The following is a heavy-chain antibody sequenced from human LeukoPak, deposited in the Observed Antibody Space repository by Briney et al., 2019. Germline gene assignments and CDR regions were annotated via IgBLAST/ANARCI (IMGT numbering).Heavy chain of an antibody. Sequence: PGGSLRFSCAASGFAFSRYWMHWVRQAPGKGLVWVSRINSDGRSAVYADSVKGRFTISRDNAKNTLYLQMDSLRAEDTAVYYCTRVSTTDDYWGQGTLVTVSS. CDR3: TRVSTTDDY. V-gene: IGHV3-74*01. D-gene: IGHD2/OR15-2a*01. J-gene: IGHJ4*02. CDR1: GFAFSRYW. CDR2: INSDGRSA.